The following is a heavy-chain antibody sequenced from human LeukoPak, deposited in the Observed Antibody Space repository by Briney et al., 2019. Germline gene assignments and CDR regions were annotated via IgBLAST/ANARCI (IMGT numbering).Heavy chain of an antibody. CDR2: TYYRSKWYN. Sequence: SQTLSLTCAISGDSFSSNSAAWNWIRQSPSRGLEWLGRTYYRSKWYNDYAVSVKSRITINPDTSKNQFSLQLNSVTPEDTAVYYCARDRPLLEMATMSHFDLWGRGTLVTVSS. V-gene: IGHV6-1*01. D-gene: IGHD5-24*01. J-gene: IGHJ2*01. CDR3: ARDRPLLEMATMSHFDL. CDR1: GDSFSSNSAA.